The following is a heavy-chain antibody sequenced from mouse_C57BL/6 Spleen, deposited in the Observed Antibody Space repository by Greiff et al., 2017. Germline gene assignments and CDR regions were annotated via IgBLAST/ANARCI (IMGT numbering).Heavy chain of an antibody. CDR3: ARRSTTVVGAMDY. V-gene: IGHV5-17*01. CDR2: ISSGSSTI. D-gene: IGHD1-1*01. CDR1: GFTFSDYG. Sequence: DVQLVESGGGLVKPGGSLKLSCAASGFTFSDYGMHWVRQAPEKGLEWVAYISSGSSTIYYADTVKGRFTISRDNAKNTLFLQMTSLRSEDTAMYYCARRSTTVVGAMDYWGQGTSVTVSS. J-gene: IGHJ4*01.